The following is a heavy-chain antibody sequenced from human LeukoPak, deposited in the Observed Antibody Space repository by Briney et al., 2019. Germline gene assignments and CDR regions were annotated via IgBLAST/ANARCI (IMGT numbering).Heavy chain of an antibody. D-gene: IGHD3-16*01. Sequence: GGSLRLSCAASGFTFSIYGMHWVRQAPGKGLEWVAFIRYDGSNKYYADSVEGRFTISRDNSKNTLYLQMNSLRAEDTAVYYCATLGGTLGFWGQGTLVTVSS. J-gene: IGHJ4*02. V-gene: IGHV3-30*02. CDR2: IRYDGSNK. CDR3: ATLGGTLGF. CDR1: GFTFSIYG.